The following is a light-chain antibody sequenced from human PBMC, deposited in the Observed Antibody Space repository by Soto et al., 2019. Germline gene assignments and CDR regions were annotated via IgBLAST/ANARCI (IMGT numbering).Light chain of an antibody. CDR3: QQYNQWPTLT. V-gene: IGKV3D-15*01. CDR1: QSVSND. CDR2: DTS. Sequence: EIGLTQSPGTLSLSPGDRATLSCGASQSVSNDYVAWYQQKPGQAPRLLIYDTSTRATGVPARFSGSGSGTEFTLTISDLKSEDFAVYYCQQYNQWPTLTFGGGTKVDIK. J-gene: IGKJ4*01.